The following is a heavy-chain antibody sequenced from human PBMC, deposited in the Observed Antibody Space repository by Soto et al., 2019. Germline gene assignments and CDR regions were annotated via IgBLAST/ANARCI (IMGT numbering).Heavy chain of an antibody. Sequence: PVGSLRLSCAASGFTFSDYYMSWIRQAPGKGLEWVSYISSSSSYTNYADSVKGRFTISRDNAKNSLYLQMNSLRAEDTAVYYCARAISTPVADFDYWGQGTLVTVSS. V-gene: IGHV3-11*06. CDR2: ISSSSSYT. CDR3: ARAISTPVADFDY. CDR1: GFTFSDYY. J-gene: IGHJ4*02.